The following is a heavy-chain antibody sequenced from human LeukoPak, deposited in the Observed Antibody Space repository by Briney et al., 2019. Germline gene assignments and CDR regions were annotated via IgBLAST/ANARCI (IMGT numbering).Heavy chain of an antibody. V-gene: IGHV3-30*03. CDR3: ASPAWDNWGATIRYFDY. CDR1: GFTFSSYG. CDR2: ISYDGSNK. Sequence: GGSLRLSCAASGFTFSSYGMHWARQAPGKGLEWVAVISYDGSNKYYAGSVKGRFTISRDNSKNTLYLQMNSLRAEDTAVYYCASPAWDNWGATIRYFDYWGQGTLVTVSS. D-gene: IGHD1-26*01. J-gene: IGHJ4*02.